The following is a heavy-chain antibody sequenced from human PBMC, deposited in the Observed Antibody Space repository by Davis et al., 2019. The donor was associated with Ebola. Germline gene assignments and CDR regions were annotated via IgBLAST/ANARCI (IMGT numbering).Heavy chain of an antibody. J-gene: IGHJ4*02. V-gene: IGHV3-23*01. CDR3: AEGPILTGIDF. CDR2: ISASGHST. D-gene: IGHD3-9*01. Sequence: GESLKISCAASGFTFDSYAVSWVRQAPGKGLEWVSVISASGHSTHYADSVKGRFTISRDNSKNTLYLQMNSLRGEDTAVYYCAEGPILTGIDFWGQGILVTVS. CDR1: GFTFDSYA.